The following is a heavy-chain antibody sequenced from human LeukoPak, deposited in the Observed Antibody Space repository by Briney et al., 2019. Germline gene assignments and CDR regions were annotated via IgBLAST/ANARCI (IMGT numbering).Heavy chain of an antibody. D-gene: IGHD2-15*01. CDR3: ARAYCSGGSCYSGFDY. V-gene: IGHV4-59*12. Sequence: KPSETLSLTCTVSGDFITSYYWSWIRQPPGKGLEWIGYMLYSGSTNYNPSLKSRVTMSVDTSKNQFSLKLSSVTAADTAVYYCARAYCSGGSCYSGFDYWGQGTLVTVSS. CDR1: GDFITSYY. CDR2: MLYSGST. J-gene: IGHJ4*02.